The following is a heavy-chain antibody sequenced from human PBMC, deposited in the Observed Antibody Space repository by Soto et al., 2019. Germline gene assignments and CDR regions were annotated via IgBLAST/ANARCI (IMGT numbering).Heavy chain of an antibody. J-gene: IGHJ6*02. CDR3: AKDCDFLSGYQATHCYGLDV. Sequence: GGSLRLSCAASGFTFSSYAMSWFRQAPGKGLEWVSAISGSGGSTYYADSVKGRFTISRDNAKNTLYLQMNSLRAEDTAVYYFAKDCDFLSGYQATHCYGLDVWGQGTTVTVSS. V-gene: IGHV3-23*01. CDR2: ISGSGGST. CDR1: GFTFSSYA. D-gene: IGHD3-3*01.